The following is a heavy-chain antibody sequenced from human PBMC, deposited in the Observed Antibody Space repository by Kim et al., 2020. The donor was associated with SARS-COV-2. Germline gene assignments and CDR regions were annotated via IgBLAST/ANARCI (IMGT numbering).Heavy chain of an antibody. Sequence: ASVKVSCKASGYTFTGYYMHWVRQAPGQGLEWMGRINPNSGGTNYAQKFQGRVTMTRDTSISTAYMELSRLRSDDTAMYYCARLVNQLERRGYFDYWGQGTLVTVSS. CDR2: INPNSGGT. J-gene: IGHJ4*02. CDR3: ARLVNQLERRGYFDY. CDR1: GYTFTGYY. D-gene: IGHD1-1*01. V-gene: IGHV1-2*06.